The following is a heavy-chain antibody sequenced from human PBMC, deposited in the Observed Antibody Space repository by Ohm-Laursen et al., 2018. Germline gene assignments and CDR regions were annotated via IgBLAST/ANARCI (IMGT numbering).Heavy chain of an antibody. CDR2: IYWNDDK. CDR3: AHSPSERPFDY. CDR1: GGSISSGGYY. Sequence: TLSLTCTVSGGSISSGGYYWSWIRQHPGKGLEWIALIYWNDDKRYSPSLKSRLTITKDTSKNQVVLTMTNMDPVDTATYYCAHSPSERPFDYWGQGTLVTVSS. J-gene: IGHJ4*02. D-gene: IGHD1-26*01. V-gene: IGHV2-5*01.